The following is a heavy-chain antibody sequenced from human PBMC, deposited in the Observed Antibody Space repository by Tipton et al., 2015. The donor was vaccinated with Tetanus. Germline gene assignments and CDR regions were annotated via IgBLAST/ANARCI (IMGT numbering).Heavy chain of an antibody. CDR1: GGSVRGGDYS. Sequence: TLSLTCTVSGGSVRGGDYSWNWIRQPPGKGLEWLAYVSYSGRTNSNYSLKSRITAPLDASKNHFSLNLASVTAADTAVYFCARANFDFPKKGPFDSWGQGSLVIVSS. J-gene: IGHJ4*02. CDR3: ARANFDFPKKGPFDS. V-gene: IGHV4-61*03. CDR2: VSYSGRT. D-gene: IGHD3-3*01.